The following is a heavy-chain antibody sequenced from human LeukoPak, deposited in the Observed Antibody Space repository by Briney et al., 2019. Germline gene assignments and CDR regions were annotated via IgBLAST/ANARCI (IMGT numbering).Heavy chain of an antibody. J-gene: IGHJ4*02. Sequence: PSETLSLTCTVSGGSISSSNYNWGWIRQPPGKGLEWVGSIYYSGSTYYNPSLKSRVTLSVDTSKNQFSLKLSSVTAADTAVYYCARLGDSYATDYWGQGTLVTVSS. CDR3: ARLGDSYATDY. CDR1: GGSISSSNYN. V-gene: IGHV4-39*01. CDR2: IYYSGST. D-gene: IGHD5-18*01.